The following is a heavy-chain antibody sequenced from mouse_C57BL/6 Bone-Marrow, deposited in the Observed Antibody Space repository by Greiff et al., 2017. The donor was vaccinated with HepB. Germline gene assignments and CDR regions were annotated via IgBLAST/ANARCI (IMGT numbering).Heavy chain of an antibody. V-gene: IGHV14-4*01. D-gene: IGHD1-1*01. J-gene: IGHJ2*01. Sequence: VQLQQSGAELVRPGASVKLSCTASGFNIKDDYMHWVKQRPEQGLEWIGWIDPENGDTEYASKFQGKATITADTSSNTSYLQLSSLTSEDTAVYSCTTWDYYGSENYWGQGTTLTVSS. CDR2: IDPENGDT. CDR3: TTWDYYGSENY. CDR1: GFNIKDDY.